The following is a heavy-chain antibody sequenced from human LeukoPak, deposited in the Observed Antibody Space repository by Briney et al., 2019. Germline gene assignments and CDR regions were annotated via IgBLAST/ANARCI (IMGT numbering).Heavy chain of an antibody. CDR3: ARRVGSAWLYFFGY. Sequence: GASVKVSCKASGYTFTDYYMHWVRQAPGQGLEWMGWINPNSGGTNYAQNFQGRVTMTRFTSISTAYMELSSLRSDDTAVYYCARRVGSAWLYFFGYWGQGTLVTVSS. CDR1: GYTFTDYY. V-gene: IGHV1-2*02. D-gene: IGHD6-19*01. CDR2: INPNSGGT. J-gene: IGHJ4*02.